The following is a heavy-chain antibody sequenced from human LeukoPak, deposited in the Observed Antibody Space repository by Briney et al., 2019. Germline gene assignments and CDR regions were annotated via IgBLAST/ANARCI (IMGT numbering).Heavy chain of an antibody. CDR2: IEQDGSEK. Sequence: QTGGSLRLSCAASGFTFSNARMSWVRQAPGKGLEWVANIEQDGSEKYYVDSVKGRFTISRDNANNSLFLQMNRLRAEDTAVYYCATRGTGYSSPLNYWGQGTLVTVSS. D-gene: IGHD6-13*01. CDR3: ATRGTGYSSPLNY. J-gene: IGHJ4*02. CDR1: GFTFSNAR. V-gene: IGHV3-7*01.